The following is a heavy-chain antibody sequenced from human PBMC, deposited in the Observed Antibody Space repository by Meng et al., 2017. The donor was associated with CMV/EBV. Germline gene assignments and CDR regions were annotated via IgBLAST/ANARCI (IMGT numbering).Heavy chain of an antibody. J-gene: IGHJ5*02. CDR3: ARDLIAVRPGWFDP. CDR1: GYTCTTYG. Sequence: KASGYTCTTYGISWVRQAPGQGLEWMGWISAYNGNTNYAQRIQGRVTMTTDTSRSTAYMELRSLRYDDTAVYYCARDLIAVRPGWFDPWGQGTLVTVSS. V-gene: IGHV1-18*01. D-gene: IGHD6-6*01. CDR2: ISAYNGNT.